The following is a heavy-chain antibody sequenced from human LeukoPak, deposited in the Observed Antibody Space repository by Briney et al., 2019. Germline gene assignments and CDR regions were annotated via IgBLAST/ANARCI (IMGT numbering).Heavy chain of an antibody. D-gene: IGHD6-19*01. CDR3: ARDAHSSSSFDY. CDR2: ITSSSNYI. CDR1: GFIFRSYT. J-gene: IGHJ4*02. V-gene: IGHV3-21*01. Sequence: PGGSLTLSCPVCGFIFRSYTMNWLRQAPGKGLEWVSSITSSSNYIYYADSMKGRFTISRDKAKNSLYLQMNSLRAEDTAVYYCARDAHSSSSFDYWGQGTLVTVSS.